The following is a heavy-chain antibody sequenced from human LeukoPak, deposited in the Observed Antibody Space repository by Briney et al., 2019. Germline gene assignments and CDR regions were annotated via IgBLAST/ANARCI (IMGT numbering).Heavy chain of an antibody. CDR3: ARDNLRFLERLLTANWFDP. J-gene: IGHJ5*02. Sequence: SETLSLTCAVYGGSFSGYYWSWIRQPPGKGLEWIGEINHSGSTNYNPSLKSRVTISVDTSKNQFSLKLSSVTAADTAVYCCARDNLRFLERLLTANWFDPWGQGTLVTVSS. D-gene: IGHD3-3*01. V-gene: IGHV4-34*01. CDR2: INHSGST. CDR1: GGSFSGYY.